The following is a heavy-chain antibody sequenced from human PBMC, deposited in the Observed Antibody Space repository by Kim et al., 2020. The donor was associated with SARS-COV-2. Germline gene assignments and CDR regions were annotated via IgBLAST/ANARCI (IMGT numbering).Heavy chain of an antibody. D-gene: IGHD2-15*01. V-gene: IGHV3-49*02. CDR3: TRDLGYCSGGRCHFVDY. J-gene: IGHJ4*02. Sequence: VKGRFTISRDDSKSIVYLQMNSLKTEDTAVYYCTRDLGYCSGGRCHFVDYWGQGTLVTVSS.